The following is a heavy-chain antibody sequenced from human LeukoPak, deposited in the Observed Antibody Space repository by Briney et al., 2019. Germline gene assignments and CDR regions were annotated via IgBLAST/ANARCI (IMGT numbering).Heavy chain of an antibody. J-gene: IGHJ4*02. D-gene: IGHD6-19*01. CDR2: ISGSGSST. Sequence: PGGSLRLPCAASGFTFSSYAMSWVRQAPGKGLEWVSPISGSGSSTYCADSVKGRFTISRDNSKNTLYLQMNSLRAEDTAVYYCAKGVAVASPYYFDYWGQGTLVTVSS. CDR3: AKGVAVASPYYFDY. CDR1: GFTFSSYA. V-gene: IGHV3-23*01.